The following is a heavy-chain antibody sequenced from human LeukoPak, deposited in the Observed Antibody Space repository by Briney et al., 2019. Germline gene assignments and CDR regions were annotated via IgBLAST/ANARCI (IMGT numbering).Heavy chain of an antibody. CDR2: ISSSSSYT. CDR3: ARDIAVSGNYFDY. Sequence: GGSLRLSCAASGSTFSDYYVSWIRQAPGKGLEWVSYISSSSSYTNYADSVKGRFTISRDNAKNSLYLQMNSLRAEDTAVYYCARDIAVSGNYFDYWGQGTLVTVSS. CDR1: GSTFSDYY. D-gene: IGHD6-19*01. J-gene: IGHJ4*02. V-gene: IGHV3-11*06.